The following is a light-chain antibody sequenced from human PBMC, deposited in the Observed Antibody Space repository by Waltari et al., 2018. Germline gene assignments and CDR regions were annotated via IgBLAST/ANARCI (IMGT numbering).Light chain of an antibody. V-gene: IGLV1-51*01. CDR3: ATWYDRLSEVV. CDR1: HPPVRIYY. Sequence: QSVLTQPPSVSAAAGQLVPPSRSGGHPPVRIYYVPRYHQLPGPAPNTLIYYNNKRRPGIPDRFSASTSGTSATLGITRLQIGDEADYYCATWYDRLSEVVFGGGTKLTVL. J-gene: IGLJ2*01. CDR2: YNN.